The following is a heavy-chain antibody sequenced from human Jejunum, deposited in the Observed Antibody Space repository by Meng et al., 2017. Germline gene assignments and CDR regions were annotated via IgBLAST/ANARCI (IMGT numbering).Heavy chain of an antibody. CDR1: GGSFNSYF. D-gene: IGHD2-15*01. CDR2: INQNGRT. V-gene: IGHV4-34*01. Sequence: QVHLRQWGAGLVKPEETRSRTCGVYGGSFNSYFWNWIRQPPGKGLEWIGEINQNGRTNYNPSLESRVTISMDKSKKEFSLRLASVTAADTALYYCVRGRDPMVVGELDPWGQGTLVTVSS. J-gene: IGHJ5*02. CDR3: VRGRDPMVVGELDP.